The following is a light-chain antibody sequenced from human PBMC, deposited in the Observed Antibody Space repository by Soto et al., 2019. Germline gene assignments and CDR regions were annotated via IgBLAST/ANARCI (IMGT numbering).Light chain of an antibody. CDR2: GNT. CDR3: QSYDSGLSGNVV. Sequence: QSVLTQPPSVSGAPGQRVTISCTGSSSNIGAGYDVHWYQHLPGTAPKLLIYGNTNRPSGVPDRFSGSKSGTSASLVITGLQAEDEADYYCQSYDSGLSGNVVFGGGTKLTVL. V-gene: IGLV1-40*01. J-gene: IGLJ2*01. CDR1: SSNIGAGYD.